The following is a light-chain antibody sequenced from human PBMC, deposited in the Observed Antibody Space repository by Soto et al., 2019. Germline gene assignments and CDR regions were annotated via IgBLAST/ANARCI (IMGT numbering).Light chain of an antibody. CDR2: TLS. V-gene: IGKV2-40*01. J-gene: IGKJ5*01. Sequence: DIVMTQTPLSLPVTPGEPASISCRSSQSLLDSDDGNTYLDWYLQKPGQSPQLLIYTLSYRAFGVPDRFSGSGSGTDFTLKISRVEAEDVGVYYCMQRIEFPYGPITFGQGTRLEIK. CDR3: MQRIEFPYGPIT. CDR1: QSLLDSDDGNTY.